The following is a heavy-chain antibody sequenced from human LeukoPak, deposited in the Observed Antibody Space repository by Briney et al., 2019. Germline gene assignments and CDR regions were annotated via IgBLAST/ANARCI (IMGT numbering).Heavy chain of an antibody. CDR1: GYTFTSYA. CDR3: ARTQEDIVVVPAAMYNWFDP. D-gene: IGHD2-2*01. Sequence: GASVKVSCKASGYTFTSYAMNWVRQAPGQGLEWMGWINTNTGNPTYAQGFTGRFVFSLDTSVSTAYLQISSLKAEDTAVYYCARTQEDIVVVPAAMYNWFDPWGQGTLVTVSS. CDR2: INTNTGNP. V-gene: IGHV7-4-1*02. J-gene: IGHJ5*02.